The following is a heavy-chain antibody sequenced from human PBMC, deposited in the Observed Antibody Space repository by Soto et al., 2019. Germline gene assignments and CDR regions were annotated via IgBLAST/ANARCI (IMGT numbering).Heavy chain of an antibody. Sequence: GGSLRLSCAASGFTFSSYAMSWVRQAPGKGLEWVSAISGSGGSTYYADSVKGRFTISRDNSKNTLYLQMNSLRAEDTAVYYCARPYGWGPGETAVPAAGYNWFDPWGQGTLVTVSS. D-gene: IGHD2-2*01. V-gene: IGHV3-23*01. CDR2: ISGSGGST. CDR1: GFTFSSYA. CDR3: ARPYGWGPGETAVPAAGYNWFDP. J-gene: IGHJ5*02.